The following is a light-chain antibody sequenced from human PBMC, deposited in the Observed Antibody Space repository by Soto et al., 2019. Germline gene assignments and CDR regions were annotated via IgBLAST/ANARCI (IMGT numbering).Light chain of an antibody. V-gene: IGLV2-14*01. Sequence: QSVLTQPVSVSGSPGQSITISCTRTSSEVGGSKYVSWYPHHPGKAPKLLIYEVGDRSSGVSNRFSGSKSGNTASLTISGLQAENEADYYCTSYTTSSARVFGTGTKVTVL. CDR2: EVG. CDR1: SSEVGGSKY. J-gene: IGLJ1*01. CDR3: TSYTTSSARV.